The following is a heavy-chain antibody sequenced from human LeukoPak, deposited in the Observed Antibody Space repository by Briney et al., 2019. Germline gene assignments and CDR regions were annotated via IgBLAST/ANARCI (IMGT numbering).Heavy chain of an antibody. CDR3: ARGRGGATTGFDH. CDR1: GYTFSGYY. D-gene: IGHD1-26*01. CDR2: INSNSGAR. J-gene: IGHJ4*02. Sequence: ASVKVSCKASGYTFSGYYIHWVRQAPGQGLESMGWINSNSGARNYAPKFQGRVTFSRDNSISTAHMELSSLRSDDTAIYYCARGRGGATTGFDHWGQGTLVTVSS. V-gene: IGHV1-2*02.